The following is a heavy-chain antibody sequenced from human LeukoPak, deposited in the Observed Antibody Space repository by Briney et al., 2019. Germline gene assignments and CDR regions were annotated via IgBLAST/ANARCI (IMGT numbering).Heavy chain of an antibody. J-gene: IGHJ4*02. CDR1: GFTVSSNY. D-gene: IGHD1-26*01. CDR3: ARMGVGAMGF. Sequence: PGGSLRLSCAASGFTVSSNYMSWVRQAPGKGLEWVSVIHSGGSTYYADSVKGRFTISRDNSKNILYLQMNSLRAEDTAVYYCARMGVGAMGFWGQGTLVTVSS. CDR2: IHSGGST. V-gene: IGHV3-53*01.